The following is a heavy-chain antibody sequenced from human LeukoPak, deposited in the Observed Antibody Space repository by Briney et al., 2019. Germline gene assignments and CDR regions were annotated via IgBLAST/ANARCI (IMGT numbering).Heavy chain of an antibody. CDR3: ARDNLAAAGFDY. V-gene: IGHV3-21*01. Sequence: GGSLRLSCAASGFTFSSYSVNWVRQAPGKGLEWVSSISSSSSYIYYADSVKGRFTISRDNAKNSLYLQMNSLRAEDTAVYYCARDNLAAAGFDYWGQGTLVTVSS. CDR2: ISSSSSYI. J-gene: IGHJ4*02. D-gene: IGHD6-13*01. CDR1: GFTFSSYS.